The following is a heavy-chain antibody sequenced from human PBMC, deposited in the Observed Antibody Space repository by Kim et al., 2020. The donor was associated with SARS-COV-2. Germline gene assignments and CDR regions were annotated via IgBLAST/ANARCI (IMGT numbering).Heavy chain of an antibody. CDR2: INHSGST. J-gene: IGHJ6*02. Sequence: SETLSLTCAVYGGSFSGYYWSWIRQPPGKGLEWIGEINHSGSTNYNPSLKSRVTISVDTSKNQFSLKLSSVTAADTAVYYCARSGGSGSFYYYYYGMDVWGQGTTVTVSS. CDR3: ARSGGSGSFYYYYYGMDV. CDR1: GGSFSGYY. D-gene: IGHD3-10*01. V-gene: IGHV4-34*01.